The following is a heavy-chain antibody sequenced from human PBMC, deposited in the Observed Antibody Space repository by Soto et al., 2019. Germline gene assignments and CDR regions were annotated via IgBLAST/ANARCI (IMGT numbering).Heavy chain of an antibody. CDR3: ARDPPTAYYYYMDV. V-gene: IGHV4-31*03. Sequence: PSETLSLTCTVSGGSISGGGSYWSWIRQHPGKGLEWIGYIYYSGSTYYNPSLKSRVTISVDTSKNQFSLILSSVTAADTAVYYCARDPPTAYYYYMDVWGKGTTVTVSS. J-gene: IGHJ6*03. CDR1: GGSISGGGSY. D-gene: IGHD1-26*01. CDR2: IYYSGST.